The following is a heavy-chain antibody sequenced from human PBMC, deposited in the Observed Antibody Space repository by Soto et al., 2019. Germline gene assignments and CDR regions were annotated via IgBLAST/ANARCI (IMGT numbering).Heavy chain of an antibody. Sequence: EMHLLESGGGLVQRGGSLRLSCAASGFTFSSYAMTWVRQAPGKGLEWVSAISGSGGSTYYADSVKGRFTISRDNSKNTLYLQMNSLRVEDTAVYYCARRLGSLPTANLDLWGRGTLVTVS. D-gene: IGHD1-1*01. CDR2: ISGSGGST. CDR3: ARRLGSLPTANLDL. CDR1: GFTFSSYA. V-gene: IGHV3-23*01. J-gene: IGHJ2*01.